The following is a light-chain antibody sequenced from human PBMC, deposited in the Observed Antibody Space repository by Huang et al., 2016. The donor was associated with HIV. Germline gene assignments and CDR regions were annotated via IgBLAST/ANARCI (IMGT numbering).Light chain of an antibody. CDR2: AAS. CDR1: RGISDS. Sequence: DIQVTQSPSSLSASVGDRVTVTCRTSRGISDSLVWYQQKPGRAPKLLVYAASRLESGVPSRFSGSGAGADSTLTINNLQPEDFATYYCQQYYGTSYTFGQGTKVEFK. CDR3: QQYYGTSYT. V-gene: IGKV1-NL1*01. J-gene: IGKJ2*01.